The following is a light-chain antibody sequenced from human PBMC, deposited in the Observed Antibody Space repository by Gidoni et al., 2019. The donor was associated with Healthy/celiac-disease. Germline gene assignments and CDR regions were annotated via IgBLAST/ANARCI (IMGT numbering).Light chain of an antibody. V-gene: IGLV2-14*01. Sequence: QSALTQPASVSGSPGQAITISCTGTSSDVACYNYVSWYHQHPGKAPKLMIYDVSNRPSWVSNRFSGSKSGNTASLTISGLQAEDEANYYCSSYTSSSSLVFGGGTKLTVL. CDR3: SSYTSSSSLV. CDR2: DVS. CDR1: SSDVACYNY. J-gene: IGLJ2*01.